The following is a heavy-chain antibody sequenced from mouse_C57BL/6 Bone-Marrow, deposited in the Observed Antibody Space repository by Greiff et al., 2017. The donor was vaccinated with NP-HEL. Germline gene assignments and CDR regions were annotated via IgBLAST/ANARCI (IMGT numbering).Heavy chain of an antibody. CDR1: GFTFSDYG. D-gene: IGHD1-1*01. V-gene: IGHV5-17*01. J-gene: IGHJ1*03. CDR3: ARDTTVVTFDV. CDR2: ISSGSSTI. Sequence: EVNVVESGGGLVKPGGSLKLSCAASGFTFSDYGMHWVRQAPEKGLEWVAYISSGSSTIYYADTVTGRFTISRDNAKNTLFLQMTSLRSEDTAMYYWARDTTVVTFDVWGTGTTVTVSS.